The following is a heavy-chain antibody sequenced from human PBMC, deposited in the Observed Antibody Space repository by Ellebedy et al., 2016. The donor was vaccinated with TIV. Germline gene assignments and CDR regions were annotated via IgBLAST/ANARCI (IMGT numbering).Heavy chain of an antibody. CDR2: IKQDGSEK. CDR3: ARVSMVRDSAGMDV. J-gene: IGHJ6*02. V-gene: IGHV3-7*01. CDR1: GFTFSSYW. Sequence: GESLKISXAASGFTFSSYWMSWVRQAPGKGLEWVANIKQDGSEKYYVDSVKGRFTISRDNAKNSLYLQMSSLRAEDTAVYYCARVSMVRDSAGMDVWGQGTTVTVSS. D-gene: IGHD3-10*01.